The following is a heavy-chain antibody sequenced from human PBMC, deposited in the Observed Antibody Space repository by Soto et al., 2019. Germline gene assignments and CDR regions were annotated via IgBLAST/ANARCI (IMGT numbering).Heavy chain of an antibody. CDR2: ISRTSSHI. V-gene: IGHV3-21*01. J-gene: IGHJ6*02. Sequence: EVQLVESGGGLVKPGGSLRLSCVASEFSCSTYNMNWVRQAPGKGLEWVSFISRTSSHIHYADSVKGRFTISRDNTKNSLYLQMNSLRAEDTAVYYCARDPAADGYYGMDVWGQGTTVTVSS. CDR3: ARDPAADGYYGMDV. D-gene: IGHD6-13*01. CDR1: EFSCSTYN.